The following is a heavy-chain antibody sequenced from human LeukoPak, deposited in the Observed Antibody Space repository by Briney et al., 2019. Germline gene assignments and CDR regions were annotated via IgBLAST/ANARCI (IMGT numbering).Heavy chain of an antibody. J-gene: IGHJ3*02. Sequence: GWSVTLSCAASGFSFIDYILDWVRQAPGKGLEWVGRIRRGSNSYTTEYAASVKDRFVISRDDSKKSLFLDMYSLKTEDTAVYHCTRDGGEGDNSAFDIWRRATMIGVSS. CDR1: GFSFIDYI. CDR3: TRDGGEGDNSAFDI. D-gene: IGHD3-16*01. V-gene: IGHV3-72*01. CDR2: IRRGSNSYTT.